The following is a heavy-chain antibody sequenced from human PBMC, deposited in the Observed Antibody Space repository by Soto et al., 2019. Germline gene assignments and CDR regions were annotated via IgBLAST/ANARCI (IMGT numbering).Heavy chain of an antibody. Sequence: QVQLQESGPGLVKPSGTLSLTCAVSGGSISSSNWWSWVRQPPGKGLEWIGEIYHSGSTTYNPSXKRRVTISVDXXTXLXXLKLRSVTAAATAVYYCARTPDYYDIFTGSDAFDIWGQGTMVTVSS. D-gene: IGHD3-9*01. CDR3: ARTPDYYDIFTGSDAFDI. J-gene: IGHJ3*02. CDR2: IYHSGST. V-gene: IGHV4-4*02. CDR1: GGSISSSNW.